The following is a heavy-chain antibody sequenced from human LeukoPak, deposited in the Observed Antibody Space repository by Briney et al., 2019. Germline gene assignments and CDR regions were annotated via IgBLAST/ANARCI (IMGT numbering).Heavy chain of an antibody. V-gene: IGHV4-39*07. CDR2: IFYRGST. Sequence: MSSETLSLTCTVSGDSISSRSYYWDWIRQPPGGGLEWMGSIFYRGSTYYNPSLKSRVTISIDTSKNQFSLKLSSVTAADTAVYYCARGRWWFAGRPPHYMDVWGKGTTVTVSS. CDR3: ARGRWWFAGRPPHYMDV. J-gene: IGHJ6*03. CDR1: GDSISSRSYY. D-gene: IGHD6-6*01.